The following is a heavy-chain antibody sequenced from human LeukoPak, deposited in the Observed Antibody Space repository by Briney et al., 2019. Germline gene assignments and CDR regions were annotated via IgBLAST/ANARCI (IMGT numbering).Heavy chain of an antibody. J-gene: IGHJ5*02. CDR2: IYYSGST. D-gene: IGHD6-19*01. V-gene: IGHV4-59*01. CDR3: ARGLSSGWYRVYNWFDP. Sequence: PSETLSLTCTVSGGSISSYYWSWIRQPPGKGLEWIGYIYYSGSTNYNPSLKSRVTISVDTSKNQFSLKLSSVTVADTAVYYCARGLSSGWYRVYNWFDPWGQGTLVTVSS. CDR1: GGSISSYY.